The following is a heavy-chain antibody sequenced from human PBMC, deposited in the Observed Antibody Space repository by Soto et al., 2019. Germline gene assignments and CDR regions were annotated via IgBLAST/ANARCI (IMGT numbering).Heavy chain of an antibody. V-gene: IGHV3-9*01. J-gene: IGHJ4*02. CDR1: GFTFDDYA. CDR2: ISWNSGSI. D-gene: IGHD1-7*01. Sequence: EVQLVESGGGLVQPGRSLRLSCAASGFTFDDYAMHWVRQAPGKGLEWVSGISWNSGSIDYADSVKGRFTISRDNAKNYLYLQMNSLRAEDTALYYCAKGGYNWYSYRDYWGQGTLVTVSS. CDR3: AKGGYNWYSYRDY.